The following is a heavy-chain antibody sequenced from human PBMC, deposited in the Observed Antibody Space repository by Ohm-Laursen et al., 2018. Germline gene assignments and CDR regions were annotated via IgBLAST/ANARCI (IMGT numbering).Heavy chain of an antibody. CDR3: ARADDILTGYTLGYFDY. Sequence: SLRLSCAASGFTFDDYAMHWVRQAPGKGLEWVAVIWYDGSNKYYADSVKGRFTISRDNSKNTLYLQMNSLRAEDTAVYYCARADDILTGYTLGYFDYWGQGTLVTVSS. V-gene: IGHV3-33*08. J-gene: IGHJ4*02. CDR1: GFTFDDYA. D-gene: IGHD3-9*01. CDR2: IWYDGSNK.